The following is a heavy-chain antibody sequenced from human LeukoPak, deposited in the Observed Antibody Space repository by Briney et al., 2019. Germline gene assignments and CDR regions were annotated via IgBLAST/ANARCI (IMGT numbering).Heavy chain of an antibody. CDR1: GYTLTELS. D-gene: IGHD2-2*01. CDR2: FDPEDGET. V-gene: IGHV1-24*01. J-gene: IGHJ5*02. CDR3: AISPYRYCRSTSCRSIPWFDP. Sequence: ASVKVSCKVSGYTLTELSMHWVRQAPGKGLEWMGGFDPEDGETIYAQKFQGRVTMTEDTSTDTAYMELSSLRCEDTAVYYCAISPYRYCRSTSCRSIPWFDPWGHGTLVTVSS.